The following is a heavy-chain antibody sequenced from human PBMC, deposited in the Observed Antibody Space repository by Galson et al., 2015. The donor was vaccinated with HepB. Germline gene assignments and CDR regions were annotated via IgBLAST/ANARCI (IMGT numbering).Heavy chain of an antibody. CDR1: GFTVSSNY. J-gene: IGHJ4*02. Sequence: SLRLSCAASGFTVSSNYMSWVRQAPGKGLEWVSVIYSGGSTYYADSVKGRFTISRDNSKHTLYLQMNSLRAEDTAVYYCARVAFSSWYRYFDYWGQGTLVTVSS. D-gene: IGHD6-13*01. CDR3: ARVAFSSWYRYFDY. V-gene: IGHV3-66*02. CDR2: IYSGGST.